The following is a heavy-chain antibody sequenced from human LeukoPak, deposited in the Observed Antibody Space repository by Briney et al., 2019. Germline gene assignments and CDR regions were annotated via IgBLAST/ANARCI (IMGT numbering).Heavy chain of an antibody. CDR3: ARVYSGSYYFDY. CDR1: GFTFSSYA. J-gene: IGHJ4*02. V-gene: IGHV3-23*01. Sequence: GGSLRLSCAASGFTFSSYAMSWVRQAPGKGLEWVSAISGSGGSTYYADSVKGRFTISRDNSKNTLYLQMNSLRAEDTAVYYCARVYSGSYYFDYWGQGTLVTVSS. D-gene: IGHD1-26*01. CDR2: ISGSGGST.